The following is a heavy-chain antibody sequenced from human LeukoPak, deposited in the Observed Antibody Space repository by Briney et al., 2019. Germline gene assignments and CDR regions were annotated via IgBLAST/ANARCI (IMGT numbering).Heavy chain of an antibody. CDR1: GFTFSSYS. Sequence: PGGSLRLSCAASGFTFSSYSMNWVRQAPGKGLEWVSSISSSSSNIYYADSVKGRFTISRDNAKNSLYLQMNSLRAEDTAVYYCARDLWSYYYYYMDVWGKGTTVTVSS. CDR3: ARDLWSYYYYYMDV. CDR2: ISSSSSNI. D-gene: IGHD3-3*01. V-gene: IGHV3-21*01. J-gene: IGHJ6*03.